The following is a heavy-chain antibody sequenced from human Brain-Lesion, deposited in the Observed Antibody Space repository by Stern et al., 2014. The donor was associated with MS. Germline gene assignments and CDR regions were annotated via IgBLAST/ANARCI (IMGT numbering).Heavy chain of an antibody. Sequence: QLQLQESGPGLVKPSQTLSLTCTVSGASISSGTSYWSWIRQPAGGGLEWIGRLHASGATYYNPSLKSPVTISGDTPKNQFSLNLNSGTAADTAVYYCARGHWELLGNNYFDSWGQGTLVTVSS. CDR3: ARGHWELLGNNYFDS. V-gene: IGHV4-61*02. CDR2: LHASGAT. CDR1: GASISSGTSY. D-gene: IGHD1-26*01. J-gene: IGHJ4*02.